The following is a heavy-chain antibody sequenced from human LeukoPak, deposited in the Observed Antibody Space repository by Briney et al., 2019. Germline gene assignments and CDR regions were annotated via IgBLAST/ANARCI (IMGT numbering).Heavy chain of an antibody. D-gene: IGHD3-22*01. Sequence: WVRQPPGKGLEWIGSIYYSGSTYYNPSLKSRVTISVDTSKNQFSLKLSSVTAADTAVYYCARHAHSSGYYYPFDYWGQGTLVTVSS. V-gene: IGHV4-39*01. J-gene: IGHJ4*02. CDR3: ARHAHSSGYYYPFDY. CDR2: IYYSGST.